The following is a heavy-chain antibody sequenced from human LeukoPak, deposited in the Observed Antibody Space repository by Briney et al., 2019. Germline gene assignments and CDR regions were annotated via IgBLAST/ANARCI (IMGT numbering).Heavy chain of an antibody. CDR3: VRNGNRGYDMDV. Sequence: GGSLRLSCATSGFTLRYYQMNWVRQAPGKGLEWVSYINVVNGAIYYADSVKGRFTISGDIATNSVYLQMNSLRAEDTALYYCVRNGNRGYDMDVWGQGTAVTVSS. J-gene: IGHJ6*02. CDR2: INVVNGAI. V-gene: IGHV3-48*01. CDR1: GFTLRYYQ. D-gene: IGHD2-8*01.